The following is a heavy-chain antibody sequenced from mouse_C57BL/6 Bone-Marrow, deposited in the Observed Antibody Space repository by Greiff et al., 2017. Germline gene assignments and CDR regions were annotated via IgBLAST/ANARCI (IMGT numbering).Heavy chain of an antibody. D-gene: IGHD2-3*01. CDR1: GFNIKDDY. Sequence: EVHLVESGAELVRPGASVKLSCTASGFNIKDDYIHWVKQRPEQGLEWIGWIDPEIGDTEYASKFQGKATITSDTSSNTAYLQLSSLTSEDTAVYYCSSFDGNYSDFWGQGTPLTVAS. CDR2: IDPEIGDT. J-gene: IGHJ2*01. V-gene: IGHV14-4*01. CDR3: SSFDGNYSDF.